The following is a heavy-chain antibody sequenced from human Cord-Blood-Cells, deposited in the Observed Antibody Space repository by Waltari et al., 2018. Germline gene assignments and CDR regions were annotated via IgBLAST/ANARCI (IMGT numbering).Heavy chain of an antibody. CDR3: ARIIVELGLFDY. CDR1: GFTFSRYW. Sequence: EVHLVESGGGLVQLGGSLRLSCAASGFTFSRYWLSWSRQAPGKGLEWVANIKQDGSEKYYGDSVKGRFTISRDNAKNSLYLQMNSLRAEDTAVYYCARIIVELGLFDYWGQGTLVTVSS. D-gene: IGHD2-21*01. J-gene: IGHJ4*02. CDR2: IKQDGSEK. V-gene: IGHV3-7*01.